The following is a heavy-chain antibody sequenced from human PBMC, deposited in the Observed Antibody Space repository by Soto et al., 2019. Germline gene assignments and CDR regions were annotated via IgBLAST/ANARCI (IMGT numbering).Heavy chain of an antibody. CDR1: GEIFDDHG. V-gene: IGHV5-51*01. Sequence: PXESLTISYTASGEIFDDHGSGLVRQMPGKGLEWMGIIFPSDSDTRYSPSFQGQVTISADKSITTAYLHWSSLKASDTAKYYCERHSLIVSPLYVLDVWGQGTTVTVSS. J-gene: IGHJ6*02. CDR3: ERHSLIVSPLYVLDV. CDR2: IFPSDSDT. D-gene: IGHD1-26*01.